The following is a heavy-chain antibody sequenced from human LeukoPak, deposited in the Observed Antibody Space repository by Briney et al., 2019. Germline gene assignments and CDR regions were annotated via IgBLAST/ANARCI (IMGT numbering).Heavy chain of an antibody. D-gene: IGHD5-12*01. CDR2: ITLSGGST. J-gene: IGHJ4*02. Sequence: TGGSLRLSCAASGFTFSSYDMSWVRQAPGKGLEWVSSITLSGGSTFYADSVKGRFTISRDNSKNTVYLQMNSLRAEDTAVYYCAKEPRVATIEIFDYWGQGTLVTVSS. CDR3: AKEPRVATIEIFDY. V-gene: IGHV3-23*01. CDR1: GFTFSSYD.